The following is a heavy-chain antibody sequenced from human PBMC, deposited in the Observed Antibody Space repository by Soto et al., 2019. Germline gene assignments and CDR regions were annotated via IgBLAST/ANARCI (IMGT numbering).Heavy chain of an antibody. V-gene: IGHV4-39*01. CDR3: ARSNDFWSGSVWFDP. CDR2: IYYSGST. Sequence: PSETLSLTCTVSGGSISSSSYYWGWIRQPPGKGLEWIGSIYYSGSTYYNPSLKSRVTISVDTSKNQFSLKLSSVTAADTAVYYCARSNDFWSGSVWFDPWGQGTLVTVSS. D-gene: IGHD3-3*01. J-gene: IGHJ5*02. CDR1: GGSISSSSYY.